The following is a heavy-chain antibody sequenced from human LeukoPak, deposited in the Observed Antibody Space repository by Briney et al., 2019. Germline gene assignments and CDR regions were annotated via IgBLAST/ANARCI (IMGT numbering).Heavy chain of an antibody. CDR2: ISGSGGST. V-gene: IGHV3-23*01. Sequence: PGGSLRLSCAASGFTFSSYAMSWVRQAPGKGLEWVSAISGSGGSTYYADSVKGRFTISRDNSKNTLHLQMNSLRAEDTAIYYCAKQAYDSPRTDFDYWGQGTLVTVSS. D-gene: IGHD3-22*01. J-gene: IGHJ4*02. CDR1: GFTFSSYA. CDR3: AKQAYDSPRTDFDY.